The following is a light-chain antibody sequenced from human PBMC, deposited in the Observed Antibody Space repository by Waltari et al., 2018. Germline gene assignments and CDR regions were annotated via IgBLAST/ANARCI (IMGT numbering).Light chain of an antibody. CDR1: TPKAGVNT. CDR2: IIN. J-gene: IGLJ2*01. Sequence: SFLPHPPSASGPPGQGFTIPCFGGTPKAGVNTVTCNQQLPGTPPKLVIYIINRRPAGGPDRFPGSKPGTSASLAISGLQSEDEADYYCAAWDDSLILVVFGGGTKLTVL. V-gene: IGLV1-44*01. CDR3: AAWDDSLILVV.